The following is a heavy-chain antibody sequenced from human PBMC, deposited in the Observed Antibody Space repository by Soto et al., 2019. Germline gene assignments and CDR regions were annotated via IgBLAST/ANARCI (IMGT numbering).Heavy chain of an antibody. CDR1: GFIFSDSA. CDR3: IRLEESGCSGDRCYSGFDH. CDR2: IRAKTNNYAT. V-gene: IGHV3-73*02. J-gene: IGHJ4*02. Sequence: EVQLVESGGGLVQPGGSLKLSCAASGFIFSDSAVHWVRQASGKGLEWVGRIRAKTNNYATAYVASVQGRFTVSRDDSKNTAYLQMSSLRPEDTAMYYCIRLEESGCSGDRCYSGFDHWGQGTLVTVSS. D-gene: IGHD2-15*01.